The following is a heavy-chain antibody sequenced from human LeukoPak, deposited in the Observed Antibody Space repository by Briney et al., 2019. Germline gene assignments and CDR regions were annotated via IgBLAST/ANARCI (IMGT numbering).Heavy chain of an antibody. Sequence: GRSLRLSCAASGFTFSSYGMHWVRQAPGKGLEWVAVISYDGSNKYYADSVKGRFTISRDNSKNSLYLQMNSLRAEDTAVYYCARALRGEGSGATGHYWGQGTLVTVSS. CDR1: GFTFSSYG. CDR2: ISYDGSNK. CDR3: ARALRGEGSGATGHY. D-gene: IGHD3-10*01. V-gene: IGHV3-30*03. J-gene: IGHJ4*02.